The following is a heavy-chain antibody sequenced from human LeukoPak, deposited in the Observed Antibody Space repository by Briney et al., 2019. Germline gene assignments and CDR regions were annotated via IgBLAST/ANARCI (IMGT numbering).Heavy chain of an antibody. J-gene: IGHJ5*02. CDR2: IIPIFGTA. V-gene: IGHV1-69*05. CDR1: GGTFSSYA. Sequence: SVKVSCKASGGTFSSYAISWVRQAPGQGLEWMGGIIPIFGTANYAQKLQGRVTMTTDTSTSTAYMELRSLRSDDTAVYYCARGSVVVQVAWFDPWGQGTLATVSS. D-gene: IGHD2-2*01. CDR3: ARGSVVVQVAWFDP.